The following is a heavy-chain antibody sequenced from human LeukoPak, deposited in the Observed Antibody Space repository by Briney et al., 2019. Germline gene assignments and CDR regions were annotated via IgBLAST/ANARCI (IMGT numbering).Heavy chain of an antibody. Sequence: GESLRISRKGSGYSFTSYWISWVRQMPGKGLEWMGRIDPSDSYTNYSPSFQGHVTISADKSISTAYLQWSSLKASDTAMYYCARWVMVREPFDYWGQRTLVTVSS. D-gene: IGHD3-10*01. CDR2: IDPSDSYT. J-gene: IGHJ4*02. V-gene: IGHV5-10-1*01. CDR3: ARWVMVREPFDY. CDR1: GYSFTSYW.